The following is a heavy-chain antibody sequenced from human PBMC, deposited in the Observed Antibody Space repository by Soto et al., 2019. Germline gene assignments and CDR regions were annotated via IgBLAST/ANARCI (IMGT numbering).Heavy chain of an antibody. J-gene: IGHJ3*02. D-gene: IGHD1-26*01. CDR3: ARLLTEGATYREDAFDM. CDR2: ISTYNGKT. V-gene: IGHV1-18*01. CDR1: GYTFTSHG. Sequence: QLQLVQSGGEVTTPGASVKVSCTTSGYTFTSHGISWVRQAPGQGLEWMGWISTYNGKTDYAQKFQGRVTMTADTSTSTVYMEVRSLRSDDTAVYYCARLLTEGATYREDAFDMWGQGTKVTVSS.